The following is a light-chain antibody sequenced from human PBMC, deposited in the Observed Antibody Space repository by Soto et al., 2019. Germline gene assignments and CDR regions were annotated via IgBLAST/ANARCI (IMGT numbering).Light chain of an antibody. V-gene: IGLV1-40*01. CDR2: RNN. J-gene: IGLJ3*02. CDR3: QSYDTSLSGWV. CDR1: SSNIGTVYD. Sequence: QSVLTQPPSVSGAPGQRVTISCTGSSSNIGTVYDVHWYQQLPGTAPKLLIYRNNNRPSVVPDRFSGSKSGTSASLAITGLQAEDEADYYCQSYDTSLSGWVFGGGTKLTVL.